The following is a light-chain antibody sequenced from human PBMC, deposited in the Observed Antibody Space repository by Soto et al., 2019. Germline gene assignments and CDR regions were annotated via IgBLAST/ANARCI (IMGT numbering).Light chain of an antibody. CDR3: VQDYTAPIT. Sequence: AFQMTQSPSALSAAVGDRVTISCRSSQDIRNDVGWYQQRPGKAPKLLICATSNLQSGVASRFSGSGSGTDFTLTISSLQPEDFATYYCVQDYTAPITFGQGTRLES. J-gene: IGKJ5*01. CDR1: QDIRND. CDR2: ATS. V-gene: IGKV1-6*01.